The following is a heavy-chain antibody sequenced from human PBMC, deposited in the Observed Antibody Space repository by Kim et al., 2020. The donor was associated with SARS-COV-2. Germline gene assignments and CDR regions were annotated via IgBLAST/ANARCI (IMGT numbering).Heavy chain of an antibody. Sequence: GESLKISCKGSGYSFTSYWIGWVRQMPGKGLEWMGIIYPGDSDTRYSPSFQGQVTTSADQSISTAYLKWSSLKASDTAMYYCASAVYYVASFDIWGQGTMVTVSS. CDR3: ASAVYYVASFDI. D-gene: IGHD3-16*01. V-gene: IGHV5-51*01. CDR1: GYSFTSYW. CDR2: IYPGDSDT. J-gene: IGHJ3*02.